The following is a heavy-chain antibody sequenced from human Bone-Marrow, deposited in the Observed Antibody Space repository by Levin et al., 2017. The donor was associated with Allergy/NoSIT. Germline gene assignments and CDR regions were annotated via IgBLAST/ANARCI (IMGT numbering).Heavy chain of an antibody. V-gene: IGHV4-39*01. J-gene: IGHJ6*03. D-gene: IGHD1-14*01. Sequence: SETLSLTCTVSGASIPRTNYYWGWIRQPPGKGLEWIGSMYSGGSSYYNPSLRSRVTISVDTSKNQFSLNLMSVTAVDSGVYYCASGTGTSVNYMDVWGTGTTVTVSS. CDR1: GASIPRTNYY. CDR3: ASGTGTSVNYMDV. CDR2: MYSGGSS.